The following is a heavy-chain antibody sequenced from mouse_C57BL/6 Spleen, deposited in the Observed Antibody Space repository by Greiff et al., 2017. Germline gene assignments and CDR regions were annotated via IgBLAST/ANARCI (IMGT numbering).Heavy chain of an antibody. Sequence: QVQLQQPGAELVRPGSSVKLSCKASGYTFTSYWMHWVKQRPIQGLEWIGNIDPSDSETHYNQTFKDKATLTVDKSSSTAYMQISSLTSEDSAVYYCASGIYYYGSSSYYFDYWGQGTTLTVSS. CDR1: GYTFTSYW. CDR3: ASGIYYYGSSSYYFDY. V-gene: IGHV1-52*01. CDR2: IDPSDSET. D-gene: IGHD1-1*01. J-gene: IGHJ2*01.